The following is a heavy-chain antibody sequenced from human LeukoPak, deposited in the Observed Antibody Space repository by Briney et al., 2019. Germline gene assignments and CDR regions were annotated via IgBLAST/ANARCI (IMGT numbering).Heavy chain of an antibody. V-gene: IGHV3-23*01. CDR1: GFTFSSYG. J-gene: IGHJ4*02. CDR2: ISGSGGST. D-gene: IGHD3-10*01. Sequence: GGSLRLSCAASGFTFSSYGMSWVRQAPGKGLEWVSAISGSGGSTYYADSVKGRFTISRDNSKNTLYLQMNSLRAEDTAVYYCAKVAEKDGSGSYLDFGYWGQGTLVTVSS. CDR3: AKVAEKDGSGSYLDFGY.